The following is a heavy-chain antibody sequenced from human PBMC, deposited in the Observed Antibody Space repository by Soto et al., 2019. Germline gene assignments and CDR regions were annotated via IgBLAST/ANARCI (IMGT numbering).Heavy chain of an antibody. J-gene: IGHJ3*02. Sequence: QVQLVESGGGVVQPGRSLRLSCAASGFTFSSYGMHWVRQAPGKGLEWVAVIWYDGSNKYYADSVKGRFTISRDNSKNTLYLQMNSLRAEDTAVYYCARSRSYYYDSSGYPPYDAFDIWGQGTMVTVSS. D-gene: IGHD3-22*01. CDR3: ARSRSYYYDSSGYPPYDAFDI. CDR2: IWYDGSNK. CDR1: GFTFSSYG. V-gene: IGHV3-33*01.